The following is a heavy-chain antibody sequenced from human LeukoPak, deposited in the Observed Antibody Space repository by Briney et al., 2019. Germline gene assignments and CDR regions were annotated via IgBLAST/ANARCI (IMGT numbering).Heavy chain of an antibody. CDR1: LDSTTSNF. V-gene: IGHV4-4*02. CDR3: ARHGSSSIAAAGTFDY. Sequence: PSETLSLTCTVSLDSTTSNFWSWVRQPPGKGLEWIGEIHRSGSPNYNPSLQSRVTISIDRSRNQIVLELSSVTAADTAVYYCARHGSSSIAAAGTFDYWGQGTLVTVSS. D-gene: IGHD6-13*01. CDR2: IHRSGSP. J-gene: IGHJ4*02.